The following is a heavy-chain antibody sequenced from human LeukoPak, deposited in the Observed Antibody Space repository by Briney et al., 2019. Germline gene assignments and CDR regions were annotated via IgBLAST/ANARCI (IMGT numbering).Heavy chain of an antibody. CDR1: GYDFGAFW. CDR2: IYPGDSDT. J-gene: IGHJ4*02. D-gene: IGHD2-21*01. V-gene: IGHV5-51*01. Sequence: GDSPKISCEASGYDFGAFWIGWVRQVSGKDLEWLGIIYPGDSDTRYSPSFQGQVTMSADKSINTAYLQWSSLRTSDTAIYYCARQYGSVVSTTRLESYFDYWGQGTLVTVSS. CDR3: ARQYGSVVSTTRLESYFDY.